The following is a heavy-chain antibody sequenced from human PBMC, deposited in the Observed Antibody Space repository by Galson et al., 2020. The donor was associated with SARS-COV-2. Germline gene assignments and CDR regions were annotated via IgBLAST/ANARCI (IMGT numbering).Heavy chain of an antibody. CDR1: GHTLNELS. Sequence: ASVKVSCKVSGHTLNELSIHWVRQAPGKGLEWMGGFDPDDSETIYAQKFQGRVTMTEDTSTNTAYMELSSLRPDDTAVYFCAKEYCNSTSCHNAFDIWGQGTMVNVSS. CDR2: FDPDDSET. CDR3: AKEYCNSTSCHNAFDI. D-gene: IGHD2-2*02. V-gene: IGHV1-24*01. J-gene: IGHJ3*02.